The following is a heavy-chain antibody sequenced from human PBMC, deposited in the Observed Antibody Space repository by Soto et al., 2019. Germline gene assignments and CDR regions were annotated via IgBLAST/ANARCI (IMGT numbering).Heavy chain of an antibody. D-gene: IGHD3-10*01. CDR3: ARDILGSGSYSGWDY. CDR2: ISYDGSNK. CDR1: GFTFSSYA. Sequence: QVQLVESGGGVVQPGRSLRLSCAASGFTFSSYAMHWVRQAPGKGLEWVAVISYDGSNKYYADSVKGRFTISRDNSXSTLYLQMNSLRAEDTAVYYCARDILGSGSYSGWDYWGQGTLVTVSS. J-gene: IGHJ4*02. V-gene: IGHV3-30-3*01.